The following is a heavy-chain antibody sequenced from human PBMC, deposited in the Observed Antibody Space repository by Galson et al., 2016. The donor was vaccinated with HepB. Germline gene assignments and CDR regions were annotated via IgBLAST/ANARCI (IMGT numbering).Heavy chain of an antibody. CDR2: ISSSSQYI. CDR3: ARDRGIAAGGWFDP. D-gene: IGHD6-13*01. J-gene: IGHJ5*02. V-gene: IGHV3-21*01. Sequence: SLRLSCAASGFTFSTYGMHWVRQAPGKGLEWVSSISSSSQYIYYADSVKGRFTISRANANNSLFLQMNSLRAEDTAVYFCARDRGIAAGGWFDPWGQGTQVTVSS. CDR1: GFTFSTYG.